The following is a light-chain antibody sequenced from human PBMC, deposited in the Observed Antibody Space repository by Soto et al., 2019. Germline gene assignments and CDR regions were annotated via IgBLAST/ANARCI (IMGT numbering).Light chain of an antibody. CDR3: QQSYSAPPT. Sequence: DIQMTQSPSSLSASVGDRVTIACRASQSISSYINWYQHKPGKAPKLLMHGASSLQSGVPSNFTGSGSGTDFTLTITSLQPEDFATYYCQQSYSAPPTFGQGTKVEIK. CDR1: QSISSY. CDR2: GAS. J-gene: IGKJ1*01. V-gene: IGKV1-39*01.